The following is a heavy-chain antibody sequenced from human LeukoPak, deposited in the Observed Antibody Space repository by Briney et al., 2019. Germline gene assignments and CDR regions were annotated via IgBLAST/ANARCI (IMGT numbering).Heavy chain of an antibody. J-gene: IGHJ4*02. Sequence: PSETLSLTCTVSGGSISSGDYYWSWIRQPPGKGLEWIGYIYYSGSTYYNPSLKSRVTISVDTSKNQFSLKLSSVTAADTAVYYCARGLVVSVARGIDYWGQGTLVTVSS. V-gene: IGHV4-30-4*01. CDR1: GGSISSGDYY. CDR2: IYYSGST. CDR3: ARGLVVSVARGIDY. D-gene: IGHD2-15*01.